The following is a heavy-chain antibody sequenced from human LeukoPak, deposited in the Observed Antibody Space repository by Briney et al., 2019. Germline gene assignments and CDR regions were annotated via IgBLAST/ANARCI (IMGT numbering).Heavy chain of an antibody. CDR1: GGSISSYY. CDR3: ARDGDSEFFQH. CDR2: IYYSGST. Sequence: SETLSLTCTVSGGSISSYYWSWIRQPPGKGLEWIGEIYYSGSTSYNPSLKSRVTISVDTSKNQFSLKMTSVTAADTAVYYCARDGDSEFFQHWGQGTLVTVSS. J-gene: IGHJ1*01. D-gene: IGHD5-24*01. V-gene: IGHV4-59*06.